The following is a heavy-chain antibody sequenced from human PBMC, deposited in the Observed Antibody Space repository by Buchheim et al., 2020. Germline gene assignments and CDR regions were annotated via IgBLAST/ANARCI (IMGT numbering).Heavy chain of an antibody. CDR3: ATKYYDMLTGYYNFSY. Sequence: QVQLQQWGAGLLKPSETLSLTCAVYGGSFSGYYWSWIRQPPGKGLEWIGEINHSGSTNYNPSLKRRVTISVDTSKNQFSLKLSSVTAADTAVYYCATKYYDMLTGYYNFSYWGQGTL. CDR1: GGSFSGYY. D-gene: IGHD3-9*01. J-gene: IGHJ4*02. CDR2: INHSGST. V-gene: IGHV4-34*01.